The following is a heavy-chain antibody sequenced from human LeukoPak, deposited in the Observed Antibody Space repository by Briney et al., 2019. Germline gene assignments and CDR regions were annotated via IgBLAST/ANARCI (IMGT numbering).Heavy chain of an antibody. J-gene: IGHJ4*02. CDR1: GGSISSSSYY. Sequence: SETLSLTCTVSGGSISSSSYYWGWIRQPPGKGLEWIGSIYYSGSTYYNPSLKSRVTISVDTSKNQFSLKLSSVTAADTAVYYCARDEVYYGSGSPPVWGQGTLVTVSS. D-gene: IGHD3-10*01. CDR3: ARDEVYYGSGSPPV. V-gene: IGHV4-39*07. CDR2: IYYSGST.